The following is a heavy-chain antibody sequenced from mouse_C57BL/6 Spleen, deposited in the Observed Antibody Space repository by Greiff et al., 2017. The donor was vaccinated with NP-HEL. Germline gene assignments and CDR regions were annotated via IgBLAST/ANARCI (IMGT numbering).Heavy chain of an antibody. V-gene: IGHV5-6*01. Sequence: EVQRVESGGDLVKPGGSLKLSCAASGFTFSSYGMSWVRQTPDKRLEWVATISSGGSYTYYPESVKGRFTISRDNAKNTLYLQMSSLKSEDTAMYYCARTSLRGDAMDYWGQGTSVTVSS. CDR2: ISSGGSYT. CDR3: ARTSLRGDAMDY. CDR1: GFTFSSYG. J-gene: IGHJ4*01. D-gene: IGHD2-12*01.